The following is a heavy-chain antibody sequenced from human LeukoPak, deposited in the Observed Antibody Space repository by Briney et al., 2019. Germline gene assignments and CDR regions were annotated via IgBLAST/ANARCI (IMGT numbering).Heavy chain of an antibody. CDR1: GFTFNTYW. Sequence: GGSLRLSCAASGFTFNTYWIHWVRQAPGKGLVWVSRINSDGSSTSYADSVKGRFTISRDNSKNTLYLQMNSLRAEDTAVYYCAKVPVGLWFSFYFDYWGQGTLVTVSS. CDR2: INSDGSST. J-gene: IGHJ4*02. D-gene: IGHD3-10*01. CDR3: AKVPVGLWFSFYFDY. V-gene: IGHV3-74*01.